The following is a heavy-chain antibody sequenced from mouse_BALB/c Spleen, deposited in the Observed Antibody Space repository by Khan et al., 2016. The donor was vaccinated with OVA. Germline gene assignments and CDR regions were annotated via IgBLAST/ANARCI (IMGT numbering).Heavy chain of an antibody. CDR2: IWSDGTT. Sequence: QVQLQQSGPGLAEPSQSLSITCTISGFSLTNYGVHWVRQPPGRGLEWLVVIWSDGTTTYNSALKSRLTITKDNSQSQVFLKMNSLQTDDTAIYFCARQPYDHYNICDYWGQGTSVTVSS. D-gene: IGHD2-4*01. CDR1: GFSLTNYG. V-gene: IGHV2-6-1*01. CDR3: ARQPYDHYNICDY. J-gene: IGHJ4*01.